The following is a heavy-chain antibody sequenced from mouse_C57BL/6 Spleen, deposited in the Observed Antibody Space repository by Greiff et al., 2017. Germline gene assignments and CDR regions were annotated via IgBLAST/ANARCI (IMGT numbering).Heavy chain of an antibody. Sequence: VQLQQSGPELVKPGASVKIPCKASGYTFTDYNMDWVKQSHGKSLEWIGDINPNNGGTIYNQKFKGKATLTVDKSSSTAYMELRSLTSEDTAVYYCARRTMVTTEAMDYWGQGTSVTVSS. CDR2: INPNNGGT. D-gene: IGHD2-2*01. CDR3: ARRTMVTTEAMDY. J-gene: IGHJ4*01. V-gene: IGHV1-18*01. CDR1: GYTFTDYN.